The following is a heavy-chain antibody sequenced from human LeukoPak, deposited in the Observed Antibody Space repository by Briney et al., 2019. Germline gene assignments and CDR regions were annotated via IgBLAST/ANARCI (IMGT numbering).Heavy chain of an antibody. CDR1: GGTFSSYA. Sequence: SVKVSCKASGGTFSSYAISWVRQAPGQGLEWMGGIIPIFGTANYAQKFQGRVTITADESTSTAYMELSSLRSEDTAVYYWARDSLGYCSSTSCPGWFDPWGQGTLVTVSS. D-gene: IGHD2-2*01. CDR2: IIPIFGTA. CDR3: ARDSLGYCSSTSCPGWFDP. J-gene: IGHJ5*02. V-gene: IGHV1-69*13.